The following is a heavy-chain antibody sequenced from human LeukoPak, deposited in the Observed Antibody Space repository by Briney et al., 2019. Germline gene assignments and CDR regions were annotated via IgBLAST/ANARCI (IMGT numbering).Heavy chain of an antibody. CDR3: AKDKFWSGYFDY. CDR1: GFTFSSYD. CDR2: IRFDGSNK. V-gene: IGHV3-30*02. Sequence: GGSLRLSCAASGFTFSSYDMYWVRQAPGKGLEWVAFIRFDGSNKYYTDSVKGRFTISRDNSKNTLYLQMNSLRAEDTAVYYCAKDKFWSGYFDYWGQGTLVTVSS. D-gene: IGHD3-3*01. J-gene: IGHJ4*02.